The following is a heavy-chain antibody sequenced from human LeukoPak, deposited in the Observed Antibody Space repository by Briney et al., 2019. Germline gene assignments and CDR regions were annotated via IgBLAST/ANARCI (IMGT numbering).Heavy chain of an antibody. V-gene: IGHV3-21*01. CDR2: ISSSSSYI. D-gene: IGHD3-22*01. J-gene: IGHJ3*02. CDR1: GFTFSSYS. Sequence: GGSLRLSCAASGFTFSSYSMNWVRQAPGKGLEWVSSISSSSSYIYYADSVKGRFTISRDNAKNSLYLQMNSLRAEDTAVYYCARASGYYYDSSGYYDSMGVDAFDIWGQGTMVTVSS. CDR3: ARASGYYYDSSGYYDSMGVDAFDI.